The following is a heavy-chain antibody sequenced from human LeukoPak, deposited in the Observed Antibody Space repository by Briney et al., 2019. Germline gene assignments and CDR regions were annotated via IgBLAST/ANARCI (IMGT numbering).Heavy chain of an antibody. V-gene: IGHV3-48*01. CDR3: AKGGAAGLRAGLPRGYMDV. CDR2: ISSSSSTI. CDR1: GFTFSNAW. D-gene: IGHD4-17*01. J-gene: IGHJ6*03. Sequence: PGGSLRLSCAASGFTFSNAWMSWVRQAPGKGLEWVSYISSSSSTIYYADSVKGRITISRDNAKNSLYLQMNSLRAEDMAMYYCAKGGAAGLRAGLPRGYMDVWGKGTTVTVSS.